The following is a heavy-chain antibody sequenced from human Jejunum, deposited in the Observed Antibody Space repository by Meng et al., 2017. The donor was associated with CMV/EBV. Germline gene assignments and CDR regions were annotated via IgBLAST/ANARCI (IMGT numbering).Heavy chain of an antibody. J-gene: IGHJ4*02. CDR1: GDSVSSSNCY. D-gene: IGHD5-24*01. V-gene: IGHV4-39*07. Sequence: SGDSVSSSNCYWHWIRQPPGEGLEWIGSVYYSGSIKYNPSLKSRVTISLDTSKNQFSLKLTSVTAADTAVYFCAGDPKRGDGYSFDYWGQGTLVTVSS. CDR3: AGDPKRGDGYSFDY. CDR2: VYYSGSI.